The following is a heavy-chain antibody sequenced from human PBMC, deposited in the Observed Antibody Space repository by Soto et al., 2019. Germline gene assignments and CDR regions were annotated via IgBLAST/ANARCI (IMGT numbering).Heavy chain of an antibody. V-gene: IGHV3-23*01. CDR2: ISGSGGST. CDR1: GFTFSSYA. J-gene: IGHJ4*02. CDR3: AKDFPDYYDSSGYYDY. Sequence: GGSLRLSCAASGFTFSSYAMSWVRQAPGKGLEWVSAISGSGGSTYYADSVKGRFTISRDNSKNTLYLQMNSLRAEDTAVYYCAKDFPDYYDSSGYYDYWGQGTLVTVSS. D-gene: IGHD3-22*01.